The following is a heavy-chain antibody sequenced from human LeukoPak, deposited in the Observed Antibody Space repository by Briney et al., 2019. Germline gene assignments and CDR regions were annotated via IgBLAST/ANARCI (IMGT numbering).Heavy chain of an antibody. J-gene: IGHJ5*02. D-gene: IGHD2-21*01. Sequence: ASAKVSCKTSEYTFTKYLIHWVRQAPGQGLEWMGTINPSGDSTNYAQRFQGRVTLTEDTSTSTVYMELSSLTSEDTAVYYCARPSYCVFDNCGYWLDPWGPGTLITVSS. V-gene: IGHV1-46*01. CDR3: ARPSYCVFDNCGYWLDP. CDR2: INPSGDST. CDR1: EYTFTKYL.